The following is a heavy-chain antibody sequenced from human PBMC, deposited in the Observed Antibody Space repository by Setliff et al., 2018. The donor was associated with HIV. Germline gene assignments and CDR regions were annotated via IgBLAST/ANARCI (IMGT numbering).Heavy chain of an antibody. D-gene: IGHD2-15*01. CDR2: LHSLGSSRVSDTP. CDR1: SGSMTGHY. Sequence: SETLSLTCSVSSGSMTGHYWTWVRQPPGKGLEWIGYLHSLGSSRVSDTPNYSPSLKSRITISLDTSKRQFSLTMTSVTAADTAVYYCARRLVVVAAEDYFDSWGQGALVTVSS. V-gene: IGHV4-4*08. J-gene: IGHJ4*02. CDR3: ARRLVVVAAEDYFDS.